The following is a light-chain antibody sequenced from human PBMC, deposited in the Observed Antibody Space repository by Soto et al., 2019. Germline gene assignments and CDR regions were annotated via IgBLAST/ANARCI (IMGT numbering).Light chain of an antibody. CDR1: QSISSW. Sequence: DIPMTNSHSTLSASVGASVTITFRASQSISSWLAWYQQKPGKAPKLLIYDASSFESGVPSRFSGSGSGTEFTLTISSLQPDDFATYYCQQYDTYWTFGQGTKVDI. CDR3: QQYDTYWT. CDR2: DAS. J-gene: IGKJ1*01. V-gene: IGKV1-5*01.